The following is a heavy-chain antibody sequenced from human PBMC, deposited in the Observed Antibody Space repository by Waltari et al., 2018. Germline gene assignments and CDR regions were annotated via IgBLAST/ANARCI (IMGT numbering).Heavy chain of an antibody. V-gene: IGHV1-69*01. CDR3: AKDHAAMKYSSTFDY. CDR1: GGTFDKYA. CDR2: VIPILGGG. Sequence: QVQLVKSGAEVKRPGSSVKVSCKSSGGTFDKYAISWVRQAPGQGLEWVGGVIPILGGGNYAQKFRGRVTITADESTDTAYMELSSLRSEDTAIYYCAKDHAAMKYSSTFDYWGQGTLVIVSS. D-gene: IGHD6-13*01. J-gene: IGHJ4*02.